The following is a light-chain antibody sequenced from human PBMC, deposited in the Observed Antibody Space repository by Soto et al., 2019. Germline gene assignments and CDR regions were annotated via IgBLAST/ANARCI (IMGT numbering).Light chain of an antibody. CDR2: DAS. V-gene: IGKV3-11*01. Sequence: EIVLTQSPATLSLSPGERATLSCRASQSVRSYLAWYQQKPGQAPRLLIYDASNRATGIPARFSGSGSGTDLTLASSNLEHEDFAVYYCQQRSNWPRTFCQGTKREIK. CDR1: QSVRSY. CDR3: QQRSNWPRT. J-gene: IGKJ2*01.